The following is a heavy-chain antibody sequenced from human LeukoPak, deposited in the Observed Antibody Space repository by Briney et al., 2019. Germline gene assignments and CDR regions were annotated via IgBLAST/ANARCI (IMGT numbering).Heavy chain of an antibody. CDR1: GFTFSGCA. V-gene: IGHV3-73*01. Sequence: PGGSLRLSCAASGFTFSGCAIKWVRQASGKGLEWVGHIDKKDNFHATAYAASVQGRFSISRDDSKNTAYLHMNSLKTEDMALYYCSRDSGTYSWLDPWGQGTLVTVSS. CDR3: SRDSGTYSWLDP. CDR2: IDKKDNFHAT. J-gene: IGHJ5*02. D-gene: IGHD6-19*01.